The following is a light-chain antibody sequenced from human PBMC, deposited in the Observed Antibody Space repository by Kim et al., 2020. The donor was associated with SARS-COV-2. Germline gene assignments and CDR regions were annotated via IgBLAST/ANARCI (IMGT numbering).Light chain of an antibody. Sequence: IQMTQSPSTLSASVGESVNITCRASHNIVTWLAWYQQRPGKAPKILIYQASTLVNGVPSRFSGSGSGTEFTLTIRSLQPDDFGTYHCQQYNSYSSFGQGTKLEI. CDR3: QQYNSYSS. J-gene: IGKJ2*03. CDR1: HNIVTW. V-gene: IGKV1-5*03. CDR2: QAS.